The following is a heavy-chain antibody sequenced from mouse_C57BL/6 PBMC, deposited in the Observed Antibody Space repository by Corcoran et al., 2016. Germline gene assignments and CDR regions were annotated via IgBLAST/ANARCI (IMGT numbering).Heavy chain of an antibody. CDR3: ARGGYYGSSSWFAY. Sequence: QVQLQQSGPELVKPGASVKISCKASGYTFTDYYINWVKQRPGQGLEWIGWSFPGSGSTYYNEKFKGKATLTVDKSYSTAYMLLSSLTSEDSAVYFCARGGYYGSSSWFAYWGQGTLVTVSA. CDR2: SFPGSGST. V-gene: IGHV1-75*01. CDR1: GYTFTDYY. J-gene: IGHJ3*01. D-gene: IGHD1-1*01.